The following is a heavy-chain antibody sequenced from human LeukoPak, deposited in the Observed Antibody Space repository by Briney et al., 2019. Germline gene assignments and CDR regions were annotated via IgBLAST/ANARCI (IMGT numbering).Heavy chain of an antibody. CDR3: AKDLMVRGVSFFDY. CDR1: GFTFSSYG. V-gene: IGHV3-30*18. Sequence: GGSLRLSCAASGFTFSSYGMHWVRQAPGKGLEWVAVISYDGSNKYYADSVKGRFTISRDNSKNTLYLQMNSLRAEDTAVYYCAKDLMVRGVSFFDYWGQGTLVTVSS. D-gene: IGHD3-10*01. CDR2: ISYDGSNK. J-gene: IGHJ4*02.